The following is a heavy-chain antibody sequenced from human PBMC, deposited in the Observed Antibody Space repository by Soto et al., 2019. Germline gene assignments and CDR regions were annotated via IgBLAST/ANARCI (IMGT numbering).Heavy chain of an antibody. V-gene: IGHV1-8*01. CDR1: GYTFTSYD. J-gene: IGHJ6*03. CDR2: MNPNSGNT. Sequence: ASVKVSCKASGYTFTSYDINWVRQATGQGLEWMGWMNPNSGNTGYAQKFQGRVTMTRNTSISTAYMELSSLRSEDTAVYYCARGLSGGYQLPPAVKLLQPRYYYYYMDVWGKGTTVTVSS. CDR3: ARGLSGGYQLPPAVKLLQPRYYYYYMDV. D-gene: IGHD2-2*01.